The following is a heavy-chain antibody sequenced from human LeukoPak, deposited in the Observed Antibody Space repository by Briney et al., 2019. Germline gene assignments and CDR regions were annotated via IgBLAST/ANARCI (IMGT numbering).Heavy chain of an antibody. J-gene: IGHJ4*02. D-gene: IGHD3-10*01. Sequence: GGSLRLSCAASGFTVSSNYMSWVRQAPGKGLEWVSVIYSGGSTYYADSVKGRFTTSRDNSKNTLYLQMNSLTAEDTAVYYCQRTMVRGELDYWGQGTLVTVSS. CDR1: GFTVSSNY. CDR2: IYSGGST. V-gene: IGHV3-53*01. CDR3: QRTMVRGELDY.